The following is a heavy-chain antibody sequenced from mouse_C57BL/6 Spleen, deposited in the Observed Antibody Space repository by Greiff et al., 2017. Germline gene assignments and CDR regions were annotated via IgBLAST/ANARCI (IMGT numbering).Heavy chain of an antibody. D-gene: IGHD2-4*01. J-gene: IGHJ2*01. CDR1: GYTFTEYT. CDR3: ARHEDDYYDYDGTGYYFDY. Sequence: VQLQQSGAELVKPGASVKLSCKASGYTFTEYTIHWVKQRSGQGLEWIGWFYPGSGSIKYNEKFKDKATLTADKSSSTVYMELSRLTSEDSAVYVCARHEDDYYDYDGTGYYFDYWGQGTTLTVSS. V-gene: IGHV1-62-2*01. CDR2: FYPGSGSI.